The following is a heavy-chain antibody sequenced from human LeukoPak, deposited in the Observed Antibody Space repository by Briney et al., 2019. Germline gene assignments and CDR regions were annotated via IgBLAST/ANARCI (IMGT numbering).Heavy chain of an antibody. Sequence: PGGSLRLSCAASGFTFSSYAMHWVRQAPGKGLEWVAVISYDGSNKYYADSVKGRFTISRDNSKNTLYLQMNSLRAEDTAVYYCARDGYSSSWYTGNYYYYMDVWGKGTTVTVSS. CDR1: GFTFSSYA. J-gene: IGHJ6*03. V-gene: IGHV3-30-3*01. CDR3: ARDGYSSSWYTGNYYYYMDV. CDR2: ISYDGSNK. D-gene: IGHD6-13*01.